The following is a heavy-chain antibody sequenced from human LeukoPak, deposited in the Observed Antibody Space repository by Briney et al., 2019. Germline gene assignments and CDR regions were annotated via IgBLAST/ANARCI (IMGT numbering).Heavy chain of an antibody. CDR3: ARDAAPTGGDYYYYYYMDV. D-gene: IGHD7-27*01. J-gene: IGHJ6*03. V-gene: IGHV3-21*01. CDR2: ISSSSSYI. CDR1: GFTFSNYT. Sequence: GGSLRLSCAASGFTFSNYTMNWVRQAPGKGLEWVSSISSSSSYIYYADSVKGRFTISRDNAKNSLYLQMNSLRAEDTAVYYCARDAAPTGGDYYYYYYMDVWGKGTTVTISS.